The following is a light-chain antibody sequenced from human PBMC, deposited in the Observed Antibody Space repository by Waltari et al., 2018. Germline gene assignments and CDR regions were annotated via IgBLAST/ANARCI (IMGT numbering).Light chain of an antibody. CDR3: QQGDSLPPT. CDR2: DVS. V-gene: IGKV1-12*01. CDR1: QDVTTY. J-gene: IGKJ1*01. Sequence: DIQMTQSPSSVSASVGDRVTITCRASQDVTTYIAWYQQKPGRAPKVLIFDVSTLQSGVPSRFSGSGSGTEFSLTISSLQPEDFATYYCQQGDSLPPTFGQGTKVEI.